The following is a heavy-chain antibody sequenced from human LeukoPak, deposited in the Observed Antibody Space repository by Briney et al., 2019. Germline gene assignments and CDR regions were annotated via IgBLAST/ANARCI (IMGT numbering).Heavy chain of an antibody. CDR1: GGSFSGYY. V-gene: IGHV4-34*01. CDR2: INHSGST. Sequence: KPSETLSLTCAVYGGSFSGYYWSWIRQPPGKGLEWIGEINHSGSTNYNPSLKSRVTISVDTSKNQFSLKLSSVTAADTAVYYCARSGGSYLELADYWGQGTLVTVSS. J-gene: IGHJ4*02. CDR3: ARSGGSYLELADY. D-gene: IGHD1-26*01.